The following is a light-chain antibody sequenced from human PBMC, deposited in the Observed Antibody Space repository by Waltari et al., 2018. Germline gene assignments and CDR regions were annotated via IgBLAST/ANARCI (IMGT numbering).Light chain of an antibody. J-gene: IGKJ1*01. CDR3: MQSLQAPWT. CDR2: LGS. CDR1: QSLLHSNGNTY. Sequence: DIVMTQSPLSLPVTPGEPASISCSSSQSLLHSNGNTYVDWYLQKPGQSPQIVIYLGSYRASGAPDRFSGSGSGTDFTLKINRVEAEDVGIYYCMQSLQAPWTFGQGTKVEIK. V-gene: IGKV2-28*01.